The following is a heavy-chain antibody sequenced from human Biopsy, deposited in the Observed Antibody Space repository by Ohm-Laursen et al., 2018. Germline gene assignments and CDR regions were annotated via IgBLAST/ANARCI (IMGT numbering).Heavy chain of an antibody. CDR2: IIAVSGLV. Sequence: ASVKVSCKASGGTFSNYAISWVRQAPGEGLEWMGGIIAVSGLVNYAPKFQGRVSITADKSTTTAYMELSNLKSEDTAVYYCATPFQYYDSWGGYPPFDHWGQGALVSVSS. J-gene: IGHJ4*02. CDR3: ATPFQYYDSWGGYPPFDH. V-gene: IGHV1-69*10. D-gene: IGHD3-3*01. CDR1: GGTFSNYA.